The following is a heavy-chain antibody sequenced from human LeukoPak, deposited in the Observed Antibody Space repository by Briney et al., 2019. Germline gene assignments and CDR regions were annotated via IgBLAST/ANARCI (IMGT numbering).Heavy chain of an antibody. Sequence: PSETLSLTCTVSGGSISSSSYYWGWIRQAPGKGLEWIGSVYYTGASYYNPSLKSRVTISIDTSKNHFSLNLTSVTAADTAVYYCARGAPPQNWGQGALVTVSS. CDR1: GGSISSSSYY. CDR2: VYYTGAS. CDR3: ARGAPPQN. V-gene: IGHV4-39*07. J-gene: IGHJ4*02.